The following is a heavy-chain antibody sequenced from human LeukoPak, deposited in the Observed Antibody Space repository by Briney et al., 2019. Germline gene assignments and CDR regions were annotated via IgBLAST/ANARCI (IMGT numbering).Heavy chain of an antibody. J-gene: IGHJ4*02. Sequence: SETLSLTCTVSGGSISSSSYYWGWIRQPPGKGLEWIGSIYYSGSTYYNPSLKSRVTISVDTSKNQFSLKLSSVTAADTAVYYCARAVNMVRGPYYFDYWGQGTLVTVSS. CDR2: IYYSGST. CDR1: GGSISSSSYY. V-gene: IGHV4-39*07. D-gene: IGHD3-10*01. CDR3: ARAVNMVRGPYYFDY.